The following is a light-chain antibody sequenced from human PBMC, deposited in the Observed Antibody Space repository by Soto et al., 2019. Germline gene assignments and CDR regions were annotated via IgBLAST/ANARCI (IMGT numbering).Light chain of an antibody. Sequence: QSALTQPASVSGSPGQSITISCTGTSSGVGGYNYVSWFQQHPGKAPKLMIYDVNNRPSGVSNRFSGSKSGNTASLTISGLQAEDEADYYCSSYTRSSALVVVFGGGTKLTVL. J-gene: IGLJ2*01. CDR2: DVN. CDR3: SSYTRSSALVVV. CDR1: SSGVGGYNY. V-gene: IGLV2-14*03.